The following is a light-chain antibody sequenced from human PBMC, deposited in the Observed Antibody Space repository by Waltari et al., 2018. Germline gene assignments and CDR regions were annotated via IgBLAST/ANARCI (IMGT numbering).Light chain of an antibody. CDR1: SSDVGGYHY. V-gene: IGLV2-11*01. J-gene: IGLJ2*01. CDR3: CSYAGIHVV. CDR2: DVS. Sequence: QSALTQPRSVSGSPGQSVTIPSTGTSSDVGGYHYVSWYQQHPGKAPKLMIYDVSKRPSGVPDRFSGSKSGNTASLTISGLQTEDEADYYCCSYAGIHVVFGGGTKVTVL.